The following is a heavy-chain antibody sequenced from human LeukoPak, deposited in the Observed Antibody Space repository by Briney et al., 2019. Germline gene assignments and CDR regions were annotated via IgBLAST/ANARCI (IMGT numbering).Heavy chain of an antibody. V-gene: IGHV3-23*01. CDR3: AREQSGTRGWYTVDY. D-gene: IGHD6-19*01. Sequence: QSGGSLRLSCAASGFTFSAYAITWVRQAPGKGLEWVSAIRGNSERTYYADSVRGRFTISRDNSNDTVYLQISSLRVEDTAVYYCAREQSGTRGWYTVDYWGQGTLVAVSS. J-gene: IGHJ4*02. CDR2: IRGNSERT. CDR1: GFTFSAYA.